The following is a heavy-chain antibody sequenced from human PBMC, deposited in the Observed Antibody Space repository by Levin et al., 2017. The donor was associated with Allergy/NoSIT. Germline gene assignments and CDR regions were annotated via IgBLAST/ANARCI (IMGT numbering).Heavy chain of an antibody. D-gene: IGHD6-19*01. CDR1: GYRFTSYW. CDR2: IYPGDSNT. Sequence: GESLKISCKGSGYRFTSYWIDWVRQMPGKGLEWMGTIYPGDSNTRYSPSFQGQVTFSVDKSISTAYLQWSSLKASDTAMYYCARHDLAVAGTSPPLDYWGQGTLVIVSS. CDR3: ARHDLAVAGTSPPLDY. V-gene: IGHV5-51*01. J-gene: IGHJ4*02.